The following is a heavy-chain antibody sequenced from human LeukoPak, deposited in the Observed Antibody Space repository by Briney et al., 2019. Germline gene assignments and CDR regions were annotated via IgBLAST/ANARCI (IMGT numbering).Heavy chain of an antibody. CDR3: ARPRYSYAMYYFDY. D-gene: IGHD5-18*01. V-gene: IGHV5-51*01. Sequence: GESLKISCKGSGYSFTSYWISWVRQMPGEGLEWIGIIYPGDSDTRYSPSFQGQVTISADKSISTAYLQWSSLKASDTAMYYCARPRYSYAMYYFDYWGQGTLVTVSS. J-gene: IGHJ4*02. CDR2: IYPGDSDT. CDR1: GYSFTSYW.